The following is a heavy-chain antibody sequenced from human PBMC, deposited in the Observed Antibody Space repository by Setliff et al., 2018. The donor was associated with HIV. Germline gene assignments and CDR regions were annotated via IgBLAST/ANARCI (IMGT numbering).Heavy chain of an antibody. V-gene: IGHV3-7*01. Sequence: PGGSLRLSCTASGFSFGDYAMSWVRQAPGKGLEWVANINSDGTEKHYADSVRGRFTISRDNARNSLFLQMNSLRVEDTAVYYCARDTCDTPSCYAGPRFVYWGQGNLVTVSS. CDR1: GFSFGDYA. CDR3: ARDTCDTPSCYAGPRFVY. D-gene: IGHD2-2*01. J-gene: IGHJ4*02. CDR2: INSDGTEK.